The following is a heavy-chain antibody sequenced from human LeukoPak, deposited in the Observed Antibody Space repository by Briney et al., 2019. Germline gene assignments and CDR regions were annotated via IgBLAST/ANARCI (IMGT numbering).Heavy chain of an antibody. Sequence: SVKGRFTISRDNAKNSLYLQMASLRAEDTAVYYCARERGGGDFDYWGQGTLVTVSS. CDR3: ARERGGGDFDY. D-gene: IGHD3-16*01. V-gene: IGHV3-21*04. J-gene: IGHJ4*02.